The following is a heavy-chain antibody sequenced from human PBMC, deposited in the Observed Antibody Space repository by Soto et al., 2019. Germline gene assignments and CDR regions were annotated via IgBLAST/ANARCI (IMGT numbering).Heavy chain of an antibody. J-gene: IGHJ2*01. Sequence: ASVKVSCKASGYTFTSYDINWVRQATGQGLEWMGWMNPNSGNTGYAQKFQGRVTMTRNTSISTAYMELSSLRSEDTAVYYCARGLSSSRYFDLWGRGTLVTVSS. CDR1: GYTFTSYD. V-gene: IGHV1-8*01. D-gene: IGHD6-13*01. CDR3: ARGLSSSRYFDL. CDR2: MNPNSGNT.